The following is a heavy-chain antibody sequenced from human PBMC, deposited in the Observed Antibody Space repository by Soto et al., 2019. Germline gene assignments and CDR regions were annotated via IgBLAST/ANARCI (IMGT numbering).Heavy chain of an antibody. D-gene: IGHD1-7*01. CDR1: GGTFSSYA. J-gene: IGHJ4*02. Sequence: GASVKVSCKASGGTFSSYAISWVRQAPGQGLEWMGGIIPIFGTANYAQKFQGRVTITADESTSTAYMELSSLRSEDTAVYYCAYITGTTSPFDYWGQGTMVTVSS. CDR2: IIPIFGTA. CDR3: AYITGTTSPFDY. V-gene: IGHV1-69*13.